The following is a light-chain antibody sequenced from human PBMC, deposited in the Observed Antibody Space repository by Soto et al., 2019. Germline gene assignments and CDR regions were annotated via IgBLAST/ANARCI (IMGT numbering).Light chain of an antibody. J-gene: IGKJ1*01. CDR3: QQYHNLWS. CDR1: QNIYSN. V-gene: IGKV3-15*01. CDR2: RAS. Sequence: IALTQSPATVSVSPGARVTLSCWARQNIYSNLGWYQQRPGQAPRLIIYRASARPTGIPARFSGSGSGTEFTLTISSLQSEDFATYYCQQYHNLWSFGRGTKVDNK.